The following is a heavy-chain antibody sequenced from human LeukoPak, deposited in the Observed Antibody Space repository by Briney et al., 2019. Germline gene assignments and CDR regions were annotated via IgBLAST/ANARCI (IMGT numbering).Heavy chain of an antibody. CDR2: IKQDGSEK. Sequence: GGSLRLSCAASGFTFSSYWMSWVRQAPGKGLEWVANIKQDGSEKYYVDSVKGRFTISRDNAKNSLYLQMNSLRAEDTAVYYCARVDTAVVRVAYYGMDVWGQGTTVTVSS. D-gene: IGHD5-18*01. CDR1: GFTFSSYW. V-gene: IGHV3-7*01. CDR3: ARVDTAVVRVAYYGMDV. J-gene: IGHJ6*02.